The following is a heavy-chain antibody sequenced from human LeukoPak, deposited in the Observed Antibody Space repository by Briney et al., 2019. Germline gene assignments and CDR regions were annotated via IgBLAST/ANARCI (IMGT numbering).Heavy chain of an antibody. J-gene: IGHJ3*02. D-gene: IGHD5-12*01. Sequence: GGSLRLSCAASGFTFSSYSMNWVRQAPGKGLEWVSSISSSSSYIYYADSVKGRFTISRDNAKNSLYLQMNSLRAEDMAVYYCAREFSGYAFDIWGQGTMVTVSS. CDR3: AREFSGYAFDI. CDR1: GFTFSSYS. CDR2: ISSSSSYI. V-gene: IGHV3-21*01.